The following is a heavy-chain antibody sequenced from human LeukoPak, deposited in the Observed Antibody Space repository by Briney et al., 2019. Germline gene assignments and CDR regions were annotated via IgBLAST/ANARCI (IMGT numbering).Heavy chain of an antibody. CDR3: ADFGSGSHCFDY. CDR1: GFTFDNYA. V-gene: IGHV3-23*01. D-gene: IGHD3-10*01. CDR2: ISDDGTAR. Sequence: GGSLRLSCTASGFTFDNYAMSWVRQAPGKGLEWVSHISDDGTARYYADSVKGRFTISRDNSKNTLYLQMDSLRAEDTAVYYCADFGSGSHCFDYWGQGTLVTVSS. J-gene: IGHJ4*02.